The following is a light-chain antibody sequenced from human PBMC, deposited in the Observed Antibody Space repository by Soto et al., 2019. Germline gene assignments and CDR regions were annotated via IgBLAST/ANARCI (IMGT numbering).Light chain of an antibody. CDR1: QSVRSSY. CDR2: GAS. CDR3: QQYGSSSWT. V-gene: IGKV3-20*01. Sequence: EIVLTQSPGTLSLPPGERATLSCRASQSVRSSYLAWYQQKFGQAPRLLIYGASSRATGIPDRFSGSGSGTDFTLTISRLEPEDFAVYYCQQYGSSSWTFGQGNKVEIK. J-gene: IGKJ1*01.